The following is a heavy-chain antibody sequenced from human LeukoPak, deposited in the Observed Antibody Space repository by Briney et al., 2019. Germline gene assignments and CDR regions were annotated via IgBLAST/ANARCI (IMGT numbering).Heavy chain of an antibody. CDR1: GGSISSYY. D-gene: IGHD5-12*01. Sequence: SETLSLTCTVSGGSISSYYWSWIRQPPGKGLEWIGEINHSGSTNYNPSLKSRVTISVDTSKNQFSLKLSSVTAADTAVYYCARGLVATYYYYYYYMDVWGKGTTVTVSS. CDR2: INHSGST. J-gene: IGHJ6*03. CDR3: ARGLVATYYYYYYYMDV. V-gene: IGHV4-34*01.